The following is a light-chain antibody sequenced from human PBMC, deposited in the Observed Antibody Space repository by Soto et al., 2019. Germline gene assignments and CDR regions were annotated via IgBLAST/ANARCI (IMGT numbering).Light chain of an antibody. J-gene: IGKJ1*01. CDR1: QSVSSY. Sequence: TQSPSSLSASVGDKFTLAFRASQSVSSYLAWYQQKPGQAPRLLIYDASNRATGIPARFSGSGSGTDFTLTISRLEPEDFAVYYCQQYGSSPWTFGQGTKVDI. V-gene: IGKV3-20*01. CDR2: DAS. CDR3: QQYGSSPWT.